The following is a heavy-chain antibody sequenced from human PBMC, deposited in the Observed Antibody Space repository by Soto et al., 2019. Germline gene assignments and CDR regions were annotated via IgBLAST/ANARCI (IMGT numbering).Heavy chain of an antibody. D-gene: IGHD3-3*01. CDR3: ARMVGYFVECPLHYYYYDGMDV. Sequence: QLQLVQSGAEVKKPGASVKVSCKASGYTFTSYDINWVRQATVQVLEWIGWVNPHSGNTVYAQKFQGRVTMTRNTSIRTAYMSLSSLSSEDTAVYYCARMVGYFVECPLHYYYYDGMDVWGQGTTVTVSS. CDR2: VNPHSGNT. CDR1: GYTFTSYD. J-gene: IGHJ6*02. V-gene: IGHV1-8*01.